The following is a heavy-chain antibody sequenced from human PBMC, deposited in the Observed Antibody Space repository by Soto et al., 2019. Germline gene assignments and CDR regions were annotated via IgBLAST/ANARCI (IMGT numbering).Heavy chain of an antibody. Sequence: QLQLQGSGPGLVKPSETLSLTCPVSGGSISKINSYWVWIRQPPGKGLEWIGSISYSGNTIYNPSLQSRVTISVDPSKNQFSLNLNSVTAADTAIYYCAADGAASAWFFYWGQGTLVTVSS. V-gene: IGHV4-39*01. J-gene: IGHJ4*02. CDR1: GGSISKINSY. CDR3: AADGAASAWFFY. CDR2: ISYSGNT. D-gene: IGHD6-19*01.